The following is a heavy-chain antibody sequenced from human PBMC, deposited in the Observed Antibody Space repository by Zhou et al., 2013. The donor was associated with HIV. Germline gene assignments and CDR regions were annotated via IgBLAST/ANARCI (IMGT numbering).Heavy chain of an antibody. CDR3: ARQLNYYDSSALDNSFDY. Sequence: QVQLVQSESEVKWPGASVRISCKTSGYIFTKYLIHWIRQAPGQGPELMGIINPLSGTISYAEKFRAKAIMTRDTATTTVFLFLPRLTSDDTAVYYCARQLNYYDSSALDNSFDYWGQGTLVHRLL. CDR1: GYIFTKYL. V-gene: IGHV1-46*01. CDR2: INPLSGTI. J-gene: IGHJ4*02. D-gene: IGHD3-22*01.